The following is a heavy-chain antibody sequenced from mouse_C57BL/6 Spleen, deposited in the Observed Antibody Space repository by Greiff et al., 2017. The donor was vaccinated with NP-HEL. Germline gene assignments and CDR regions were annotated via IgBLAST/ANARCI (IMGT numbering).Heavy chain of an antibody. CDR2: IDPSDSYT. D-gene: IGHD2-1*01. J-gene: IGHJ4*01. Sequence: QVQLQQSGAELVMPGASVKLSCKASGYTFTSYWMHWVKQRPGQGLEWIGEIDPSDSYTNYNQKFKGKSTLTVDKSSSTAYMQLSSLTSEDSAVYYCARVYGNYDYAMDYWGQGTSVTVSS. CDR3: ARVYGNYDYAMDY. V-gene: IGHV1-69*01. CDR1: GYTFTSYW.